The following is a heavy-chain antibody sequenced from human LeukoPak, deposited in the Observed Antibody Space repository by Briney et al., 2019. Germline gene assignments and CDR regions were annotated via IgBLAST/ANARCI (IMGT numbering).Heavy chain of an antibody. V-gene: IGHV4-4*02. Sequence: GSLRLSCAASGFTFSNYMMHWVRQPPGKGLEWIGEIYHSGSTNYNPSLKSRVTISVDKSKNQFSLKLSSVTAADTAVYYCAGGGTAMVRYWGQGTLVTVSS. CDR1: GFTFSNYM. D-gene: IGHD5-18*01. CDR3: AGGGTAMVRY. CDR2: IYHSGST. J-gene: IGHJ4*02.